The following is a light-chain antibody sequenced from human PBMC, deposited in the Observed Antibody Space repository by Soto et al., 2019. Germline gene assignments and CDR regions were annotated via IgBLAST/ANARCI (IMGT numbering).Light chain of an antibody. CDR2: GAS. J-gene: IGKJ5*01. CDR3: QQYGGSPIT. CDR1: QSVSSSY. Sequence: EIVLTQAPGTLSMSPGERATLSCRASQSVSSSYLAWYQQKPGQAPRLLIYGASSRATGIPDRFSGSGSGTDFTLTISRLEPEDFAVYYCQQYGGSPITVGLGTRLEIK. V-gene: IGKV3-20*01.